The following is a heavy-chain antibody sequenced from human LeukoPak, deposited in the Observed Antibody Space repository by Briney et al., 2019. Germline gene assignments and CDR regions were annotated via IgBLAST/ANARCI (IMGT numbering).Heavy chain of an antibody. CDR2: INHSGST. CDR1: GGSFSGYY. J-gene: IGHJ4*02. V-gene: IGHV4-34*01. D-gene: IGHD3-3*01. Sequence: SETLSLTCAVYGGSFSGYYWSWIRQPPGKGLEWIGEINHSGSTNYNPSLKSRVTISVDTSKNQFSLKLSSVTAADTAVYYCARSLRFLEWLLRGSYFDFWGQGTLVVVSS. CDR3: ARSLRFLEWLLRGSYFDF.